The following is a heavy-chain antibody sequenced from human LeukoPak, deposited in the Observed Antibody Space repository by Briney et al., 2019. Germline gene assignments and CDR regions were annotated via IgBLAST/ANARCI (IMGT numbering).Heavy chain of an antibody. Sequence: GRSLRLSCAASGFTFNSYAMSWVRQAPGKELEWVSAIGGSGDSTYYADSVKGRFTISRDNSKNTLYLQMNSLRAEDTAVYYCAKDPGRSGSWYYYYGMDVWGQGTTVTVSS. CDR1: GFTFNSYA. J-gene: IGHJ6*02. V-gene: IGHV3-23*01. CDR2: IGGSGDST. CDR3: AKDPGRSGSWYYYYGMDV. D-gene: IGHD6-13*01.